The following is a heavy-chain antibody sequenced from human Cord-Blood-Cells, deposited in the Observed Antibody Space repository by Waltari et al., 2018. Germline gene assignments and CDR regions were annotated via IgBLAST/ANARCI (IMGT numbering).Heavy chain of an antibody. D-gene: IGHD1-26*01. Sequence: QVQLQQWGAGLLKPSETLSLTCAVYGGSFSGYYWSWIRQPPGKGLEWIGKINHRGSTNANPSLRSRGTISVDTSKNQFSLKLSSVTAADTAVYYCASRRGSSFDYWGQGTLVTVSS. CDR2: INHRGST. V-gene: IGHV4-34*01. CDR1: GGSFSGYY. J-gene: IGHJ4*02. CDR3: ASRRGSSFDY.